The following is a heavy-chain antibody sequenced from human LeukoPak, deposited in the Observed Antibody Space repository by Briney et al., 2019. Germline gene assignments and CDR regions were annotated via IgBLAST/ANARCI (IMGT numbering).Heavy chain of an antibody. D-gene: IGHD5-18*01. CDR1: GFTFDDYG. Sequence: GGSLRLSCAASGFTFDDYGMCWVRQAPGKGLEWVSGINWNGGSTGYADSVKGRFTISRDNAKNSLYLQMNRLRAEDTALYYCARSNGVYSWDYWGQGTLVTVSS. CDR3: ARSNGVYSWDY. V-gene: IGHV3-20*04. CDR2: INWNGGST. J-gene: IGHJ4*02.